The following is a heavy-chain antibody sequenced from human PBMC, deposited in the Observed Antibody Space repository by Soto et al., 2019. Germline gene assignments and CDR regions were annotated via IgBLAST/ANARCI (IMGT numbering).Heavy chain of an antibody. J-gene: IGHJ5*02. CDR1: GFTFSSCG. V-gene: IGHV3-30*18. D-gene: IGHD2-21*01. Sequence: GGSLRLSCAASGFTFSSCGMHWVRQAPGKGLEWVAVISYDGSNKYYADSVKGRFTISRDNSKNTLYLQMNSLRAEDTAVYYCAKEKRYSLFDPWGQGTLVTVSS. CDR3: AKEKRYSLFDP. CDR2: ISYDGSNK.